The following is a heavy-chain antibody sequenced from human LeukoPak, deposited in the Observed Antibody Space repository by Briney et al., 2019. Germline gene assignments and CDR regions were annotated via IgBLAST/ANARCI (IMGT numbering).Heavy chain of an antibody. CDR1: EFMFNKYY. D-gene: IGHD2/OR15-2a*01. Sequence: GGSLRLSCAVFEFMFNKYYMGWVRQAPGKGLEWVAFIRYDGSNKYYADSVKGRFTISRDNSKNTLYLQMNSLRDEDTAVYYCAKESLDTSMVPPDYWGQGTLVTVSS. CDR2: IRYDGSNK. J-gene: IGHJ4*02. V-gene: IGHV3-30*02. CDR3: AKESLDTSMVPPDY.